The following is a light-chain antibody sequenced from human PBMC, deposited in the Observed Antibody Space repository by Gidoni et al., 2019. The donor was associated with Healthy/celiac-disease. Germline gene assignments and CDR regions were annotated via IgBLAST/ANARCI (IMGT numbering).Light chain of an antibody. CDR1: QSISSY. J-gene: IGKJ3*01. V-gene: IGKV1-39*01. CDR3: QQSYSTLFT. CDR2: AAS. Sequence: IQMTQSPSSLSASVGDRVTITCRASQSISSYLNWYQQKPGKDPKLLIYAASSLQSGVPSRFSGSGSGTDFTLTISSLQPEDFATYYCQQSYSTLFTFGPGTKVDIK.